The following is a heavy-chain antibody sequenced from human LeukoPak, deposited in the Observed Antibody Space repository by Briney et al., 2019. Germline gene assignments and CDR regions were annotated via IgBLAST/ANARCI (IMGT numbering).Heavy chain of an antibody. CDR3: ARRPVAAEYFQH. CDR2: INSDGSST. V-gene: IGHV3-74*01. CDR1: GFTFSSYW. J-gene: IGHJ1*01. D-gene: IGHD6-25*01. Sequence: PGGSLRLSCAASGFTFSSYWMHWVRQAPGKGLVWVSRINSDGSSTTYADSVKGRFTISRDNAKNTLYLQMNSLTTEDTAMYFCARRPVAAEYFQHWGQGTLVTVSS.